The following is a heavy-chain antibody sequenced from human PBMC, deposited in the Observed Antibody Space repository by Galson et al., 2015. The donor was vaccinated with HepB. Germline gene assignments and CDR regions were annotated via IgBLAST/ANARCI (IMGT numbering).Heavy chain of an antibody. CDR3: ARDGWGLQRLGYYFDY. CDR1: GFTFSSYG. D-gene: IGHD1-26*01. J-gene: IGHJ4*02. CDR2: IWYDGSNK. V-gene: IGHV3-33*01. Sequence: SLRLSCAASGFTFSSYGMHWVRQAPGKGLEWVAVIWYDGSNKYYADSVKGRFTISRDNSKNTLYLQMNSLRAEDTAVYYCARDGWGLQRLGYYFDYWGQGTLVTVSS.